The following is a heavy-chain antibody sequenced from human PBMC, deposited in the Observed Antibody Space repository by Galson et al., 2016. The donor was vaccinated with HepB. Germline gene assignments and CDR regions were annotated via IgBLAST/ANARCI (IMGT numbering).Heavy chain of an antibody. D-gene: IGHD4-11*01. V-gene: IGHV4-39*01. J-gene: IGHJ4*02. CDR2: VYRGKT. Sequence: ETLSLTCTVSDGSIRSSSFSWGWIRQPPGKGLEWIGTVYRGKTYYNPSLEGRVTISASMPTDLLSLKLTSLTAADTAVYYCARAGLLTKASFDCWGQGTLVAVSS. CDR3: ARAGLLTKASFDC. CDR1: DGSIRSSSFS.